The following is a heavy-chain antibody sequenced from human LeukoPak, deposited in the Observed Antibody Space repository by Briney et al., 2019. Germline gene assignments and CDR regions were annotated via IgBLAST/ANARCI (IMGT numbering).Heavy chain of an antibody. Sequence: GGSLRLSCAASGFTFSTYWMHWVRQAPGKGLVCVSRMNSDGSGTGYADPVEGRFTISRDNAKNTLYLRMTSLRAEDTAVYYCARGGSSGWTKPYFFDSWGQGTLVTVSS. CDR2: MNSDGSGT. D-gene: IGHD6-19*01. J-gene: IGHJ4*02. CDR3: ARGGSSGWTKPYFFDS. V-gene: IGHV3-74*01. CDR1: GFTFSTYW.